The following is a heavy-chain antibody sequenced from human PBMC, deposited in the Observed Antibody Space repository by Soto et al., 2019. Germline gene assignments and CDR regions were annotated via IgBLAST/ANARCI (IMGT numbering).Heavy chain of an antibody. CDR2: IIPIFGTA. CDR3: ARTYYYGSGAPLPGYYGMDV. D-gene: IGHD3-10*01. V-gene: IGHV1-69*13. CDR1: GGTFSSYA. Sequence: ASVKVSCKASGGTFSSYAISWVRQAPGQGLEWMGGIIPIFGTANYAQKFQGRVTITADESTSTAYMELSSLRSEDTAVYYCARTYYYGSGAPLPGYYGMDVWGQGTTVTVYS. J-gene: IGHJ6*02.